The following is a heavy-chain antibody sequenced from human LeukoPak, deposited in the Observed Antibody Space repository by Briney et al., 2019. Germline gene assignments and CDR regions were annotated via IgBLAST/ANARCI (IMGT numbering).Heavy chain of an antibody. Sequence: GGSLRLSCAASGFTFSNYNINWVRQAPGKGLEWVSSISSRGSYIYYADSVKGRFTISRDNSKNTLYLQMNSLRAEDTAVYYCARDKGGGIAAAYDYWGQGTLVTVSS. CDR1: GFTFSNYN. CDR2: ISSRGSYI. J-gene: IGHJ4*02. V-gene: IGHV3-21*01. CDR3: ARDKGGGIAAAYDY. D-gene: IGHD6-13*01.